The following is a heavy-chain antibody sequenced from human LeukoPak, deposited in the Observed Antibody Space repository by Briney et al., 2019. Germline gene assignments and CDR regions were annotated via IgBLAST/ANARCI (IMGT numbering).Heavy chain of an antibody. Sequence: GSLRLSCAASGFTFSSYSMNWVRQTPGKGLEWVSSISSSSSYIYYADSVKGRFTISRDNAENSLYLQMNSLRAEDTAVYYCARGGAAGRDYYYYMDVWGKGTTVTVSS. CDR3: ARGGAAGRDYYYYMDV. J-gene: IGHJ6*03. CDR2: ISSSSSYI. D-gene: IGHD6-13*01. V-gene: IGHV3-21*01. CDR1: GFTFSSYS.